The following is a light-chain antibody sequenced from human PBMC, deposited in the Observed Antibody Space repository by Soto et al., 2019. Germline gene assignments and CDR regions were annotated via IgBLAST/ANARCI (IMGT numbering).Light chain of an antibody. V-gene: IGKV1-5*03. CDR1: QSISSW. Sequence: DIHMTQSPSTLSASVGDRVTITCRASQSISSWLAWYQQKPGKAPKVLIYKASGLQSGDPSRFSGSGSGTEFTLTISSLQHDDFATYYCQQYNSYSRTFGQGTKLEIK. J-gene: IGKJ2*01. CDR3: QQYNSYSRT. CDR2: KAS.